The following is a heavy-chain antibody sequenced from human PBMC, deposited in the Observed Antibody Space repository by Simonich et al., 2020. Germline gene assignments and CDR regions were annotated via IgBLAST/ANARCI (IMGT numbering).Heavy chain of an antibody. J-gene: IGHJ3*02. V-gene: IGHV1-2*02. Sequence: QVQLVQSGAEVKKPGASVKVSCKASGYTFTGYYMHWVRQAPGQGLGWMGWTNPTSGGTSYAQKFQGRVTMTRDTSISTAYMELSRLRSDDTAVYYCARVRFEAFDIWGQGTMVTVSS. CDR2: TNPTSGGT. CDR3: ARVRFEAFDI. CDR1: GYTFTGYY.